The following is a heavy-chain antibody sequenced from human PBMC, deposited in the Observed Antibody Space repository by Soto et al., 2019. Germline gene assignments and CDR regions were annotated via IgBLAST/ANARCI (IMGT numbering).Heavy chain of an antibody. CDR1: GYTFTGYY. V-gene: IGHV1-2*02. CDR3: ARSAPFYYYYYGMDV. CDR2: INPNSGGT. Sequence: GASVKVSCKASGYTFTGYYMHWVRQAPGQGLEWMGWINPNSGGTNYAQKFQGRVTMTRDTSISTAYMELSRLRSDDTAVYYCARSAPFYYYYYGMDVWGQGTTVTVSS. J-gene: IGHJ6*02.